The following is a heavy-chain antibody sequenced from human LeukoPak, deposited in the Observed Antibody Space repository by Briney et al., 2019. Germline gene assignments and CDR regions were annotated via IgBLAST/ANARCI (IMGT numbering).Heavy chain of an antibody. CDR3: ARDPPREAQLLWFGELLL. J-gene: IGHJ4*02. CDR1: GFTLSSHW. V-gene: IGHV3-7*01. Sequence: GGSLRLSCAASGFTLSSHWMGWVRQAPGKGLEWVANIKQDGSETYYVGSVKGRFTISRDNAKNSLYLQMNSLGVDDTAVYYCARDPPREAQLLWFGELLLWGQGTLVTVSS. CDR2: IKQDGSET. D-gene: IGHD3-10*01.